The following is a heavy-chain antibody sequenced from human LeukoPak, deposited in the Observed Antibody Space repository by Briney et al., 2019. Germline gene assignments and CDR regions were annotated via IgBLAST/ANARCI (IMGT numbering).Heavy chain of an antibody. V-gene: IGHV3-7*01. CDR3: ARAIGKSEGY. CDR1: GLTFSSYW. Sequence: PGGSLRLSCAASGLTFSSYWMSWVRQAPGKGLEWVANIKQDGSEKYYVDSVKGRFTISRDNAKNSLYLQMNSPRAEDTAVYYCARAIGKSEGYWGQGTLVTVSS. CDR2: IKQDGSEK. J-gene: IGHJ4*02. D-gene: IGHD4-23*01.